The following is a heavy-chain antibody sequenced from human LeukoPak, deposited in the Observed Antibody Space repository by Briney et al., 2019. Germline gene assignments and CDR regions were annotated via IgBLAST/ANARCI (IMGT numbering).Heavy chain of an antibody. CDR2: ICYDGSNK. D-gene: IGHD6-19*01. V-gene: IGHV3-33*01. CDR3: AREITPGIAVAGTGEYFQH. Sequence: GGSLRLSCAASGFTFSSYGMHWVRQAPGKGLERVAVICYDGSNKYYADSVKGRFTISRDNSKNTLYLQMNSLRAEDTAVYYCAREITPGIAVAGTGEYFQHWGQGTLVTVSS. CDR1: GFTFSSYG. J-gene: IGHJ1*01.